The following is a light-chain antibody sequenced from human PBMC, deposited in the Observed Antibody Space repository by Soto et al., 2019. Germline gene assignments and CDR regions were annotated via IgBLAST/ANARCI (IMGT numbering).Light chain of an antibody. CDR1: SSDIGAYNY. V-gene: IGLV2-14*01. CDR3: SSYTTSTTVV. Sequence: QSVLTQPASVSGSPGESITISCTGTSSDIGAYNYVSWYQQHPGKAPKLIISEVSNRPSGVSNRFSGSKSGNTVSLTISGLQAEDEADYYCSSYTTSTTVVFGGGTKLTVL. J-gene: IGLJ2*01. CDR2: EVS.